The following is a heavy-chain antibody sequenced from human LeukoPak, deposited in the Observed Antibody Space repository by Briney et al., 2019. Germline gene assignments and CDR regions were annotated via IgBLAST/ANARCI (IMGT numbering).Heavy chain of an antibody. CDR2: ISYDGSNK. Sequence: GGSPRLSCAASGFPFSIYAMHWARQAPGKGLEWVAVISYDGSNKYYADSVKGRYTISRDNSKNTVYLQMRNLRVEHTAVYYCAKVVAGNIDYYFDYWGQGILVAVSS. J-gene: IGHJ4*02. V-gene: IGHV3-30*04. D-gene: IGHD2/OR15-2a*01. CDR1: GFPFSIYA. CDR3: AKVVAGNIDYYFDY.